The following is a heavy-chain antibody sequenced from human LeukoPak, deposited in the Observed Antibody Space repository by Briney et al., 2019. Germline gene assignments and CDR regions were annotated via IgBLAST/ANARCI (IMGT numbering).Heavy chain of an antibody. D-gene: IGHD3-3*01. J-gene: IGHJ5*02. V-gene: IGHV4-39*01. CDR2: IYYSGST. CDR3: ARHLLEWTRNWFDP. CDR1: GGSISSSSYY. Sequence: SETLSLTCTVSGGSISSSSYYWGWIRQPPGKGLEWIGGIYYSGSTYYNPSLKSRVTISVDTSKNQFSLKLSSVTAADTAVYYCARHLLEWTRNWFDPWGQGTLVTVSS.